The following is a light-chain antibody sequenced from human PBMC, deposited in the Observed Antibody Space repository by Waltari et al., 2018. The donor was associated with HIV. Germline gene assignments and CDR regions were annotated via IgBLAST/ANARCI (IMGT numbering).Light chain of an antibody. V-gene: IGKV1-39*01. CDR1: QSISTY. Sequence: DIQMTQSPSSLSASVGDRVTISCRASQSISTYLNWYQQKPGRAPKLLIYDGTILQGGVPSRFSGSGSGTDFTLSISSLQPEDFGTYYCQQSYSTLWTFGPGTKV. CDR2: DGT. CDR3: QQSYSTLWT. J-gene: IGKJ1*01.